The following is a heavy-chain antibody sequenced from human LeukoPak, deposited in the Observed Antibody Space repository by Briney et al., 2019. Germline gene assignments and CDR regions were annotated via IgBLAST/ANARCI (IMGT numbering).Heavy chain of an antibody. J-gene: IGHJ3*02. V-gene: IGHV3-48*03. Sequence: GGSLRLSCAASGFTFSSYEMNWVRQAPGKGLEWVSYISSSGSTIYYADSVKGRFTISRDNSKNTLYLQMNSLRAEDTAVYYCARGGGSITAAFDIWGQGTMVTVSS. CDR3: ARGGGSITAAFDI. CDR2: ISSSGSTI. D-gene: IGHD3-16*01. CDR1: GFTFSSYE.